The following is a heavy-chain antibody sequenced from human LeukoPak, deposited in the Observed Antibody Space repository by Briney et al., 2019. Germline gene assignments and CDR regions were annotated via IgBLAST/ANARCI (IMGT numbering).Heavy chain of an antibody. CDR2: ISAYNGNT. J-gene: IGHJ4*02. CDR1: GYTFTSYG. CDR3: AAGLVPYYYDSSGYQLDY. D-gene: IGHD3-22*01. V-gene: IGHV1-18*01. Sequence: ASVKVSCKASGYTFTSYGISWVRQAPGHGLEWMGWISAYNGNTNYAQKLQGRVTMTTDTSTSTAYMELRSLRSDDTAVYYCAAGLVPYYYDSSGYQLDYWGQGTLVTVSS.